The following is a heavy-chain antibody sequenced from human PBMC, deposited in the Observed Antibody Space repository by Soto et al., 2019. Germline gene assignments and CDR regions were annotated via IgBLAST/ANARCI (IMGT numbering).Heavy chain of an antibody. CDR1: VLTFSSFT. V-gene: IGHV3-64D*08. CDR3: VTNSGWSLRDFDY. J-gene: IGHJ4*02. D-gene: IGHD6-19*01. CDR2: INSNGGSA. Sequence: PGGSLRLSCSASVLTFSSFTMHWVRQAPGKGLEYVSAINSNGGSANYGDSVKGRFTISRDNPKNTLYLQMSSLRVEDTALYYCVTNSGWSLRDFDYWGQGTLVTVSS.